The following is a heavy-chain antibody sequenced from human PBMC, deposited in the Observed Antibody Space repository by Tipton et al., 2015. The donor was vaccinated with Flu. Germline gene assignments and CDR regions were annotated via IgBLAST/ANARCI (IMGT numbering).Heavy chain of an antibody. J-gene: IGHJ6*02. CDR3: AREASDSSGYYVYYYYYGMDV. CDR1: GYTFTSYG. V-gene: IGHV1-18*01. CDR2: ISAYNGNT. Sequence: QMQLVQSGAEVKKPGASVKVSCKASGYTFTSYGISWVRQAPGQGLEWMGWISAYNGNTNYAQKLQGRVTMTTDTSTSTAYMELRSLRSDDTAVYYCAREASDSSGYYVYYYYYGMDVWGQGTTVTVSS. D-gene: IGHD3-22*01.